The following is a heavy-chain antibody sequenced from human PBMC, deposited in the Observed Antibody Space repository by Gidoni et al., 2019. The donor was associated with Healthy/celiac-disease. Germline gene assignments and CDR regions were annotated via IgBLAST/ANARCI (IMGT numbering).Heavy chain of an antibody. Sequence: EVQLLESGGGLVQPGGSLRPSCASSGFTFSSYAMSWVRQAPGKGLEWVSAISGSGGSTYYADSVKGRFTISRDNSKNTLYLQMHSLRAEDTAVYYCAKAEMVVTALFDYWGQGTLVTVSS. CDR3: AKAEMVVTALFDY. J-gene: IGHJ4*02. CDR1: GFTFSSYA. V-gene: IGHV3-23*01. CDR2: ISGSGGST. D-gene: IGHD2-21*02.